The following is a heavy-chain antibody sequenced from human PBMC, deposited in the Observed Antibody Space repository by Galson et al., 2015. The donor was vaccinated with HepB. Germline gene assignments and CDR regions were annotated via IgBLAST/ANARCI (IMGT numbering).Heavy chain of an antibody. CDR2: IMSSGGDT. V-gene: IGHV3-23*01. CDR1: EFTFGNYA. J-gene: IGHJ4*02. CDR3: ARGTVDSLMDIFSPDDY. Sequence: SLRLSCAASEFTFGNYAMSWVRQAPGKGLEWVSGIMSSGGDTYYADSVKGRLTISRDNSKSTLYLQMSSLGTEDTALDYCARGTVDSLMDIFSPDDYWGQGTLVTVSS. D-gene: IGHD3-3*02.